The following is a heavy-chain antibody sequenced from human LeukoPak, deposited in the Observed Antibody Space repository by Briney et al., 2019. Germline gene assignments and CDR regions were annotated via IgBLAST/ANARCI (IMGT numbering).Heavy chain of an antibody. CDR3: VRDRVGPDY. CDR2: ISSSSSTI. CDR1: GFTFSSYS. D-gene: IGHD1-26*01. J-gene: IGHJ4*02. Sequence: GGSLRLSCAASGFTFSSYSMNWVRQAPGKGLEWVSYISSSSSTIYYADSVKGRFTISRDNAKNILYLQMNSLRAEDTAVYYCVRDRVGPDYWGQGTLVTVSS. V-gene: IGHV3-48*04.